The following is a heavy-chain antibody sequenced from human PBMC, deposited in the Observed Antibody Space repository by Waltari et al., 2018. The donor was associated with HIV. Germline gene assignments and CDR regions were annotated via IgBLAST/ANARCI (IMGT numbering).Heavy chain of an antibody. J-gene: IGHJ4*02. D-gene: IGHD3-9*01. CDR2: IVPMFGTS. CDR1: GGTFNSYD. V-gene: IGHV1-69*12. Sequence: QVKLVQSGTEVKRPGSSVKVSCRASGGTFNSYDIHWVRQAPGQGLEWMGGIVPMFGTSSPAQKFQGRVSFTAVESTSTAYLELSSLTSEDTAMYYCATQAFNYDMFNGPFDYWGRGTLVTVSS. CDR3: ATQAFNYDMFNGPFDY.